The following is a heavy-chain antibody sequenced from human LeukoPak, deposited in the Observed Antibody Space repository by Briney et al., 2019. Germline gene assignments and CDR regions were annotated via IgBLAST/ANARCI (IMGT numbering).Heavy chain of an antibody. D-gene: IGHD2-15*01. CDR3: ARGGCSGGSCYVPPDDAFDI. CDR1: GGSISSYY. J-gene: IGHJ3*02. Sequence: SETLSLTCTVSGGSISSYYWSWIRQPPGKGREGIGYIYYSGSTNYNPSLKSRVTISVDTSKNQFSLKLSSVTAADTAVYYCARGGCSGGSCYVPPDDAFDIWGQGTMVTVSS. V-gene: IGHV4-59*01. CDR2: IYYSGST.